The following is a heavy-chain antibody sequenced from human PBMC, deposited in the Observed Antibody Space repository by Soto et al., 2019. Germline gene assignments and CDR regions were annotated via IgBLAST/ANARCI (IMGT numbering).Heavy chain of an antibody. D-gene: IGHD5-12*01. CDR3: AKDRAGYSRGMDV. V-gene: IGHV3-30*18. Sequence: QVQLVESGGGVVQPGRSLRLSCAVSGITFSGYGMHWIRQAPGKGLEWVALISYDGIHKYYADSVKGRFTVSRDNSKNTLFLQTNSLRPEDSVVFYFAKDRAGYSRGMDVWGQGTTVTVSS. CDR1: GITFSGYG. CDR2: ISYDGIHK. J-gene: IGHJ6*02.